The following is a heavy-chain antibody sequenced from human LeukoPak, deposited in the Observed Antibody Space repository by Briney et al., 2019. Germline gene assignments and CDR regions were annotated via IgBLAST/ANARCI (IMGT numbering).Heavy chain of an antibody. D-gene: IGHD3-3*01. V-gene: IGHV1-8*01. CDR1: GYTFTSYD. J-gene: IGHJ6*02. CDR3: ARDFWSELNYYYGMDV. CDR2: MNPNSGNT. Sequence: ASVKVSCKASGYTFTSYDINWVRQATGQGLEWMGWMNPNSGNTGYAQKFQGRVTMTRNTSISTAYMELSSLRSEDTAVYYCARDFWSELNYYYGMDVWGQGTTVTVSS.